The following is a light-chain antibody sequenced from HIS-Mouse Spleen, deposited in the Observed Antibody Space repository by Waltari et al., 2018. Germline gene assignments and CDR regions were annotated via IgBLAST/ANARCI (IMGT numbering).Light chain of an antibody. V-gene: IGLV1-40*01. Sequence: QSVLTQPPSVSGAPGQRVTISCPGSSSNIRAGYDLHWYQQLPGTAPKLLIYGNSNRPSGVPDRFSGSKSGTSASLAITGLQAEDEADYYCQSYDSSLSAPYVFGTGTKVTVL. CDR3: QSYDSSLSAPYV. CDR1: SSNIRAGYD. CDR2: GNS. J-gene: IGLJ1*01.